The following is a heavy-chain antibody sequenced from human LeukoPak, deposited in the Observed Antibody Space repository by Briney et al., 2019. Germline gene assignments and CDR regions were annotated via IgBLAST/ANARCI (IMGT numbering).Heavy chain of an antibody. CDR1: GYTFTGYY. J-gene: IGHJ6*02. V-gene: IGHV1-2*02. CDR2: INPNSGGT. D-gene: IGHD3-22*01. CDR3: ARARRVVVVNQEYYYYGMDV. Sequence: ASVKVSCKASGYTFTGYYMHWVRQAPGQGLEWMGWINPNSGGTNYAQKFQGRVTMTRDTSISTAYMELSRLRSDDTAVYYCARARRVVVVNQEYYYYGMDVWGQGTTVTVSS.